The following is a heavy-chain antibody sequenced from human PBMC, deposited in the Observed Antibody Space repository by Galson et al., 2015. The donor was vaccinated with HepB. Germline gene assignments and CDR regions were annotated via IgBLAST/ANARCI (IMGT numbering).Heavy chain of an antibody. D-gene: IGHD3-9*01. CDR2: ISAYNGNT. CDR1: GYTFTRYG. Sequence: SCKASGYTFTRYGISWVRQAPGQGLEWMGWISAYNGNTNYAQKLQGRVTMTTDTSTSTAYMELRSLRSDDTAVYYCARDQLRYFDWLLESGYYYYYGMDVWGQGTTVTVSS. CDR3: ARDQLRYFDWLLESGYYYYYGMDV. J-gene: IGHJ6*02. V-gene: IGHV1-18*04.